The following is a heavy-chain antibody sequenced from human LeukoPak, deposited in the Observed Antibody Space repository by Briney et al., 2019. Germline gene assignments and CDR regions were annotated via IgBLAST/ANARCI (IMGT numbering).Heavy chain of an antibody. CDR1: GGSISSSSYY. J-gene: IGHJ4*02. CDR3: ARLSLWLPLDY. D-gene: IGHD5-12*01. CDR2: IYYSGST. Sequence: SETLSLTCTVSGGSISSSSYYWGWIRQPPGKGLEWFGSIYYSGSTYYNPSLRSRVTISVDTSKNQFSLKLSSVTAADTAVYYCARLSLWLPLDYWGQGTPVTVSS. V-gene: IGHV4-39*01.